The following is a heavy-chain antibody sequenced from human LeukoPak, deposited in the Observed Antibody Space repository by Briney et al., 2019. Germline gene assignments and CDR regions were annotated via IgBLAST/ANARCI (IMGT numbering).Heavy chain of an antibody. V-gene: IGHV1-18*01. J-gene: IGHJ6*04. Sequence: ASVKVSCKASGYTFTSYGISWVRQAPGQGLEWMGWISAYNGNTNYAQKLQGRVTMTTDTSTSTAYMELRSLRSDDTAVYYCARDGTIVVVPAAIEMDVWGKGTTVTVSS. CDR2: ISAYNGNT. CDR3: ARDGTIVVVPAAIEMDV. D-gene: IGHD2-2*01. CDR1: GYTFTSYG.